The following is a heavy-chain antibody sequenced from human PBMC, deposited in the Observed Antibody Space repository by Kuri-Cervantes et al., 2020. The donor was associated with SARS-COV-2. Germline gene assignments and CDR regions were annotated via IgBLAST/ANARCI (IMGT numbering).Heavy chain of an antibody. CDR3: ARVAYSSGWSKDGMDV. D-gene: IGHD6-19*01. V-gene: IGHV4-34*01. CDR2: INHSGST. J-gene: IGHJ6*02. CDR1: GGSFSGYY. Sequence: SQTLSLTCAVYGGSFSGYYWSWIRQPPGKGLEWIGEINHSGSTNYNPSLKSRVTISVDTSKNQFSLKLSSVTAADTAVYDCARVAYSSGWSKDGMDVWGQGTTVTVSS.